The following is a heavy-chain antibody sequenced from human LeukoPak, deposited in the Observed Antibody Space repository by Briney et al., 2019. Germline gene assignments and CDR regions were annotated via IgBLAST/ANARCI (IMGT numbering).Heavy chain of an antibody. Sequence: GGSLRLSCVGSGFTFSNYWMHWGRQAPGEGLVWVSRINPDGGVTNYADSVKGQFTISRDNAKNTLYLQMNSLRADDTAVYFCGRSAIGTYYRDYWGQGILVTVSS. CDR3: GRSAIGTYYRDY. J-gene: IGHJ4*02. CDR1: GFTFSNYW. D-gene: IGHD1-26*01. V-gene: IGHV3-74*01. CDR2: INPDGGVT.